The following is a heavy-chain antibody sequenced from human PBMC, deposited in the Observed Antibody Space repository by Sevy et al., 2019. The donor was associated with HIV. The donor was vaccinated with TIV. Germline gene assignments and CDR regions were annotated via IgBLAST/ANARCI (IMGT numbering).Heavy chain of an antibody. J-gene: IGHJ6*02. V-gene: IGHV3-11*01. Sequence: GGSLRLSCSASGLTFSDYYMTWIRQAPGKGLECISYISNSGNTVYYADSVKGRFTVSRDNVKKSLYLQLNSLRDEDKAVYYCARDNYCISGDGCYGYGLDVWGQGTTVTVS. CDR3: ARDNYCISGDGCYGYGLDV. D-gene: IGHD2-2*01. CDR1: GLTFSDYY. CDR2: ISNSGNTV.